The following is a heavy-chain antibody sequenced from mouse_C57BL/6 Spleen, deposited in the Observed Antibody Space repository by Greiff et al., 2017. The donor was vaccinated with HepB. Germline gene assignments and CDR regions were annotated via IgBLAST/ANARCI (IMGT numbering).Heavy chain of an antibody. CDR1: GYSITSGYD. CDR3: AREDQGGFDY. V-gene: IGHV3-6*01. J-gene: IGHJ2*01. CDR2: ISYDGSN. Sequence: EVKLQESGPGLVKPSQSLSLTCSVTGYSITSGYDWNWIRQFPGNKLEWMGYISYDGSNNYNPSLKNRISITRDTSKNQFFLKLNSVTTEDTATYYCAREDQGGFDYWGQGTTLTVSS.